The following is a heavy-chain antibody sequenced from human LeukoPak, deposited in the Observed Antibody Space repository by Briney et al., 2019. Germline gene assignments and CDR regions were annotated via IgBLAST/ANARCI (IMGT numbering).Heavy chain of an antibody. V-gene: IGHV4-38-2*02. CDR3: ARDKVFGMVRGAPFDY. CDR2: IYHSGST. CDR1: GYSISSGYY. Sequence: SETLSLTCTVSGYSISSGYYWGWIRQPPGKGLEWIGSIYHSGSTYYNPSLKSRVTISVDTSKNQFSLKLSSVTAADTAVYYCARDKVFGMVRGAPFDYWGQGTLVTVSS. J-gene: IGHJ4*02. D-gene: IGHD3-10*01.